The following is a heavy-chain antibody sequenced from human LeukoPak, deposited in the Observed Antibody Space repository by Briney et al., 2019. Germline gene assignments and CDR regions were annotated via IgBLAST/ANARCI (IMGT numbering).Heavy chain of an antibody. CDR3: ARGSASGSHRTS. J-gene: IGHJ5*02. Sequence: GASVKVSCKASGYTFTGYDINWVRQAIGQGLEWMGWMNPNSGNTGYAQKFQGRVTMTRNTSIGTVYMELSSLRSEDTAVYYCARGSASGSHRTSWGQGTLVTVSS. D-gene: IGHD3-10*01. CDR2: MNPNSGNT. V-gene: IGHV1-8*01. CDR1: GYTFTGYD.